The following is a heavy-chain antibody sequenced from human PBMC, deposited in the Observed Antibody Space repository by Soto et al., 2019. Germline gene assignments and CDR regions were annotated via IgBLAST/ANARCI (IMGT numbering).Heavy chain of an antibody. CDR2: ISDNGGTT. Sequence: GGSLRLSCAASEFTFSNYAMSWVRQAPGKGLEWVSSISDNGGTTYYADSVKGRFTISRDNAKNSLYLQMNSLRAEDTALYYCAKDTQRYCSGGSCYHFDYWGQGTLVTVSS. V-gene: IGHV3-23*01. CDR3: AKDTQRYCSGGSCYHFDY. D-gene: IGHD2-15*01. J-gene: IGHJ4*02. CDR1: EFTFSNYA.